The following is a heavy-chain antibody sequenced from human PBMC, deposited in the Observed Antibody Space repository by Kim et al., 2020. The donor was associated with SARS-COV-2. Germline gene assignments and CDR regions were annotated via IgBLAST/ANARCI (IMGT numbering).Heavy chain of an antibody. Sequence: GESLKISCKGSGYSFTSYWIGWVRQMPGKGLEWMGIIYPGDSDTRYSPSFQGQVTISADKSISTAYLQWSSLKASDTALYYCSRHSVWGYGDYYYGMDVWGQGGTVTVSS. CDR3: SRHSVWGYGDYYYGMDV. CDR2: IYPGDSDT. D-gene: IGHD4-17*01. V-gene: IGHV5-51*01. CDR1: GYSFTSYW. J-gene: IGHJ6*02.